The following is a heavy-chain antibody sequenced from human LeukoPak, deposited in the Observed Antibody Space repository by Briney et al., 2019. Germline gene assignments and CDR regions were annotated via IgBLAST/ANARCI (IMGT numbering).Heavy chain of an antibody. CDR3: ARHLLYDFWSGFRNYYYYMDV. CDR1: GGSISSSSYY. V-gene: IGHV4-39*01. J-gene: IGHJ6*03. CDR2: IYYSGRT. Sequence: SETLSLTCTVSGGSISSSSYYWGWICQPPGKALEWIGSIYYSGRTYYNPSLKSRVTISVDTSKNQFSLKLSSVTAADTAVYYCARHLLYDFWSGFRNYYYYMDVWGKGTTVTVSS. D-gene: IGHD3-3*01.